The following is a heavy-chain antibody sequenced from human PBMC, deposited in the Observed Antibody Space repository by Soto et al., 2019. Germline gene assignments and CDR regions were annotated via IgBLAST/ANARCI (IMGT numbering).Heavy chain of an antibody. CDR3: AKVTYYYDSSGYSPPTDY. D-gene: IGHD3-22*01. J-gene: IGHJ4*02. CDR2: ISGSGATT. Sequence: GGSLRLSCAASGFTFSSDAMTWVRQAPGKGLEWVSGISGSGATTSYADSVKGRFTVSRDNSKNTLYLQMNSLRVEDTAVYYCAKVTYYYDSSGYSPPTDYWGQGTLVTVSS. V-gene: IGHV3-23*01. CDR1: GFTFSSDA.